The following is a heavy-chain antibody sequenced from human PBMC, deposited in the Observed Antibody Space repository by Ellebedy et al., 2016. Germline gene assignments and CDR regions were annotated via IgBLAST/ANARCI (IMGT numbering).Heavy chain of an antibody. CDR3: AKKGGLSVVVVAAVYSYFDY. V-gene: IGHV3-23*01. CDR2: ISGSGGST. CDR1: GFTFSSYA. J-gene: IGHJ4*02. Sequence: GGSLRLSXAASGFTFSSYAMSWVRQAPGKGLEWVSAISGSGGSTYYADSVKGRFTISRDNSKNTLYLQMNSLRAEDTAVYYCAKKGGLSVVVVAAVYSYFDYWGQGTLVTVSS. D-gene: IGHD2-15*01.